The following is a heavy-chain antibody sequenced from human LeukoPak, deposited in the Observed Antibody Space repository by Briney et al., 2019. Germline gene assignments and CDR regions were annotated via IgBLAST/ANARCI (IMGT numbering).Heavy chain of an antibody. V-gene: IGHV3-7*05. CDR2: IKRDGSEK. Sequence: GGSLRLSCAASGFTFSSYWMSWVRQAPGKGLEWVANIKRDGSEKYYVDSVKGRFTISRDNAENSLYLQMNSLRAEDTAVYYCARGSDYDSSSDYWGQGTLVTVSS. D-gene: IGHD3-22*01. J-gene: IGHJ4*02. CDR1: GFTFSSYW. CDR3: ARGSDYDSSSDY.